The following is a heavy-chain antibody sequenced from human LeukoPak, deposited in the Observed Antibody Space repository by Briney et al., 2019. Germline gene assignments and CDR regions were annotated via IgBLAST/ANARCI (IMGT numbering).Heavy chain of an antibody. D-gene: IGHD6-19*01. J-gene: IGHJ1*01. CDR3: AKHIIRGWYAEYFQH. CDR2: ISYDGSNK. V-gene: IGHV3-30*18. Sequence: GSLRLSCAASGFAFSSYGMHWVRQAPGKGLEWVAVISYDGSNKYYADSVKGRFTISRDNSKNTLYLQMNSLRAEDTAVYYCAKHIIRGWYAEYFQHWGQGTLVTVSS. CDR1: GFAFSSYG.